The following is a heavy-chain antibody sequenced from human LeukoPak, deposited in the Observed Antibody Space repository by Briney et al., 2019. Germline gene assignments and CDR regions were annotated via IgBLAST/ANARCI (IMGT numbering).Heavy chain of an antibody. CDR1: GYTFTSYG. CDR2: INTNTGNP. Sequence: GASVKVSCKASGYTFTSYGISWVRQAPGQGLEWMGWINTNTGNPTYAQGFTGRFVFSLDTSVSTAYLQISSLKAEDTAMYYCARDPVYCSGGSCYWHGEAVFDYWGQGTLVTVSS. D-gene: IGHD2-15*01. J-gene: IGHJ4*02. CDR3: ARDPVYCSGGSCYWHGEAVFDY. V-gene: IGHV7-4-1*02.